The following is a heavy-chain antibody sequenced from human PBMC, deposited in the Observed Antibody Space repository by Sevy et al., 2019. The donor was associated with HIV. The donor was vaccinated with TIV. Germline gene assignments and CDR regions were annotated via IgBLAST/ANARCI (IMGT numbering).Heavy chain of an antibody. Sequence: ASVKVSCKTFGYTFTDNYIHWVRQAPGQGLEWMGRFNPLSGGTKSAQQFQGRVTMTRDTSISTAYMEVSRLTFDDTALYYCAREAGSTYYGLLDYWGQGSLVTVSS. CDR3: AREAGSTYYGLLDY. J-gene: IGHJ4*02. V-gene: IGHV1-2*06. D-gene: IGHD1-26*01. CDR1: GYTFTDNY. CDR2: FNPLSGGT.